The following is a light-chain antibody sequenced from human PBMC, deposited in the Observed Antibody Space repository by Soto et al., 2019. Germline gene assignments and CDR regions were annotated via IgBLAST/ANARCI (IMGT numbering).Light chain of an antibody. CDR3: SSYTASTTQV. Sequence: QSALTQPASVSGSPGQSITISCTGTSSDVGSYNYVSWYQQHPGKAPKLMIYDVRNRPSGVSDRFSGSKSGKTASLTIFGLQAEYEADYYCSSYTASTTQVFGGGTKLTVL. V-gene: IGLV2-14*01. CDR2: DVR. J-gene: IGLJ2*01. CDR1: SSDVGSYNY.